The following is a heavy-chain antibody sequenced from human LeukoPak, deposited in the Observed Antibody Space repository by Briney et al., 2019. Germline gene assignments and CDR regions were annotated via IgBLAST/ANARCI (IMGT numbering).Heavy chain of an antibody. CDR2: IIPIFGTA. J-gene: IGHJ3*02. V-gene: IGHV1-69*05. CDR3: ARETLRVPGAFDI. CDR1: GGTFSSYA. Sequence: SVKVSRKASGGTFSSYAISWVRQATGQGLEWMGGIIPIFGTANYAQKFQGRVTITTDESTSTAYMELSSLRSEDTAVYYCARETLRVPGAFDIWGQGTMVTVSS. D-gene: IGHD1-1*01.